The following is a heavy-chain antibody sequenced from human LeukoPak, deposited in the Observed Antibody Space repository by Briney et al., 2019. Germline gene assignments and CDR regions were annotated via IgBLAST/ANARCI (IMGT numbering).Heavy chain of an antibody. D-gene: IGHD6-13*01. CDR2: INQDGSEK. CDR3: VRGGYHTDY. Sequence: GRSLRLSCAVSAFTFSSYWMSWVRQPPGKGLEWVANINQDGSEKYYVDSVKGRFTISRDNAKNSLYLQMNSLRAEDTAVYYCVRGGYHTDYWGQGTLVTVSS. J-gene: IGHJ4*02. CDR1: AFTFSSYW. V-gene: IGHV3-7*01.